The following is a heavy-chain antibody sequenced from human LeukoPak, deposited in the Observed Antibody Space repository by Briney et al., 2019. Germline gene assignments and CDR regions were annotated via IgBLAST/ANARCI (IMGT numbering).Heavy chain of an antibody. J-gene: IGHJ4*02. CDR3: ARTNGHDY. V-gene: IGHV3-21*04. D-gene: IGHD2-8*01. CDR1: GFTFSSYT. CDR2: ISRSDDYI. Sequence: PGGSLRLSCAASGFTFSSYTMNWVRQAPGKGLEWVSSISRSDDYIYYADSVKGRFTISRDNAKNSLYLQMNSLRAEDTAVYYCARTNGHDYWGQGTLVTVSS.